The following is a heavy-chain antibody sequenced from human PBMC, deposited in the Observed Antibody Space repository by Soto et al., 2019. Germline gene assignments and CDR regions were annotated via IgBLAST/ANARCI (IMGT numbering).Heavy chain of an antibody. CDR3: ARDRLYYYGSGSYSHYFYYYGMDV. CDR2: MYYSGST. Sequence: SDTLSLTCTVSGGSISSGDYYWSWIRQPPGKGLEWIGDMYYSGSTYYNPSLKSRVTISVDTSKNQFSLKLSSVTAADTAVYYCARDRLYYYGSGSYSHYFYYYGMDVWGQGTTVTVSS. J-gene: IGHJ6*02. D-gene: IGHD3-10*01. CDR1: GGSISSGDYY. V-gene: IGHV4-30-4*02.